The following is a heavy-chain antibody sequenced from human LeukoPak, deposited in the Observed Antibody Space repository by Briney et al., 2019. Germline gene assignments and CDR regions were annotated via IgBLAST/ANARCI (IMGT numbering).Heavy chain of an antibody. CDR3: AREAPYPRIVGGGLRGFDY. J-gene: IGHJ4*02. V-gene: IGHV3-53*01. D-gene: IGHD1-26*01. CDR2: IYSGDNT. Sequence: GGSLRLSCAASGFTVSSNYMSWVRQAPGKGLEWVSVIYSGDNTYYADSVKGRFTISRDNSKNTFYLQMNSLRAEDTAVYFCAREAPYPRIVGGGLRGFDYWGQGTLVTVSS. CDR1: GFTVSSNY.